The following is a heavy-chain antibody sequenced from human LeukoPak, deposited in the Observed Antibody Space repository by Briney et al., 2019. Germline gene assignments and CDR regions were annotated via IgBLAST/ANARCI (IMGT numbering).Heavy chain of an antibody. CDR3: ARDASIYDNSAYYYLW. CDR2: IIPILGIA. J-gene: IGHJ4*02. V-gene: IGHV1-69*04. D-gene: IGHD3-22*01. CDR1: GGTFSSYT. Sequence: SVKVSCKASGGTFSSYTISWVRQAPGQGLEWMGRIIPILGIANYAQKFQGRVTITAHESSSTAYMELSSLRSEDTAVYYCARDASIYDNSAYYYLWWGQGTLVTVSS.